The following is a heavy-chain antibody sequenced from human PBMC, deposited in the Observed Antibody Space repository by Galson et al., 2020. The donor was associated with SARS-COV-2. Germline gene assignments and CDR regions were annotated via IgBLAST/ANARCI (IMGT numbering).Heavy chain of an antibody. CDR3: AREERTAGDFGVVIMGY. J-gene: IGHJ4*02. Sequence: GGSLRLSCAASGFTFSSYGMHWVRQAPGKGLEWVAVIWYDGSNKYYADSVKGRFTISRDNSKNTLYLQMNSLRAEDTAVYYCAREERTAGDFGVVIMGYWGQGTLVTVSS. CDR2: IWYDGSNK. CDR1: GFTFSSYG. D-gene: IGHD3-3*01. V-gene: IGHV3-33*01.